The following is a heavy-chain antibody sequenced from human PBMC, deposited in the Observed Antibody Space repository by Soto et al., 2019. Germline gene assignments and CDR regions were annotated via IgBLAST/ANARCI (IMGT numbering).Heavy chain of an antibody. CDR3: ARFERTYYYDSSPDY. V-gene: IGHV3-23*01. Sequence: PGGSLRLSCAAFGFTFSNYAMSWVRQAPGKGQEWVSSISGSGGITYYADSVKGRFTISRDNSKNTLYLQMNSLRAEDTAVYYCARFERTYYYDSSPDYWGQGTLVTVSS. D-gene: IGHD3-22*01. J-gene: IGHJ4*02. CDR2: ISGSGGIT. CDR1: GFTFSNYA.